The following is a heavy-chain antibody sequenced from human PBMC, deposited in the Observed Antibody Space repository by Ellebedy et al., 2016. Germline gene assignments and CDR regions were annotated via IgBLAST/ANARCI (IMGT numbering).Heavy chain of an antibody. CDR2: INPNTGAT. CDR1: GYTFTGYY. CDR3: ARDKIDYYYYMDV. Sequence: ASVKVSCXASGYTFTGYYMYWVRQAPGQGLEWMGWINPNTGATNYAQKFKGRVTMTRDTSISTAYMQLSRLTSDDTAVYYCARDKIDYYYYMDVWGKGTTVTISS. J-gene: IGHJ6*03. D-gene: IGHD2-21*01. V-gene: IGHV1-2*02.